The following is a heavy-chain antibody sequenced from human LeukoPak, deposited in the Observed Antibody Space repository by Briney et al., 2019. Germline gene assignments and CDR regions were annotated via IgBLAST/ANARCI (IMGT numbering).Heavy chain of an antibody. CDR1: GYTFTSYG. D-gene: IGHD2-2*01. Sequence: ASVKVSCKASGYTFTSYGISWVRQAPGQGLEWMGWISAYNANTNYAQKLQGRVTMTTDTSTSTAYMELRSLRSDDTAVYYCARDPLVYCSSTSCYPIGDDAFDIWGQGTMATVSS. CDR2: ISAYNANT. V-gene: IGHV1-18*01. CDR3: ARDPLVYCSSTSCYPIGDDAFDI. J-gene: IGHJ3*02.